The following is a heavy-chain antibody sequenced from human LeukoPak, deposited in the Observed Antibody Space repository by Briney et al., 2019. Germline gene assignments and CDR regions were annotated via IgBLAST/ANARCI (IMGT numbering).Heavy chain of an antibody. CDR1: GFTFSSYW. Sequence: PGGSLRLSCAASGFTFSSYWMSWVRQAPGKGLEWVANIKQDGSERYYVDSVKGRFTISRDNAKNSLYLQVNSLRAEDTAVYYCARPRSGYYLPPGYFDYWGQGTLVTVSS. V-gene: IGHV3-7*01. D-gene: IGHD3-22*01. CDR2: IKQDGSER. CDR3: ARPRSGYYLPPGYFDY. J-gene: IGHJ4*02.